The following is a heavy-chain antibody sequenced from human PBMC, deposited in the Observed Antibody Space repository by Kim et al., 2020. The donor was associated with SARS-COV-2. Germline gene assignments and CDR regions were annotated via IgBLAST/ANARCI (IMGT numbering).Heavy chain of an antibody. Sequence: SETLSLTCAVYDGSFSAYYWSWIRQPPGKGLEWIGEINHSGSTNYNPSLKSRVTISVDTSKNQFSLKVSSVTAADTAVYFCARGGGLRGWFDPWGQGTLV. CDR1: DGSFSAYY. CDR2: INHSGST. CDR3: ARGGGLRGWFDP. V-gene: IGHV4-34*01. J-gene: IGHJ5*02. D-gene: IGHD4-17*01.